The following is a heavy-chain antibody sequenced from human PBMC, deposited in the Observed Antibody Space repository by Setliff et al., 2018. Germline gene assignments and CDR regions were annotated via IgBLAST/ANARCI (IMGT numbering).Heavy chain of an antibody. CDR2: IYHNGNT. CDR3: ARDRTAYSYGLDV. J-gene: IGHJ6*02. Sequence: LSLTCIVSGGSISNYYWSWIRQPPGKGLQWIGYIYHNGNTNFNPSLKSRVNMSIDTSKNQFALNLKSVTAADTAVYYCARDRTAYSYGLDVWGQGTTVTVSS. CDR1: GGSISNYY. D-gene: IGHD5-18*01. V-gene: IGHV4-59*01.